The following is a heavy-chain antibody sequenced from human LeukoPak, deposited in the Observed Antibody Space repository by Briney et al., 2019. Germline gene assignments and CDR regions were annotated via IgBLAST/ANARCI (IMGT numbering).Heavy chain of an antibody. Sequence: GESLKISCKGSGYSFTSYWIGWVRQMPGKSLEWMGIIYPGDSDTRYSPSFQGQVTISADKSISTAYLQWSSLKASDTAMYYCARLGDIVVVPAALDYWGQGTLVTVSS. V-gene: IGHV5-51*01. CDR2: IYPGDSDT. CDR3: ARLGDIVVVPAALDY. J-gene: IGHJ4*02. CDR1: GYSFTSYW. D-gene: IGHD2-2*01.